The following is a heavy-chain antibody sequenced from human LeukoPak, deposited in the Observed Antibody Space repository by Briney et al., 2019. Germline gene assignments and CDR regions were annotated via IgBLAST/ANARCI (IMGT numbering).Heavy chain of an antibody. CDR2: IYHSGST. V-gene: IGHV4-4*02. J-gene: IGHJ6*02. CDR3: AGSPIGYGMDV. Sequence: SGTLSLTCAVSGGSISNENWWGWVRQPPGKGLEWIGEIYHSGSTNYIPSLKSRVTISVDKSKNQFSLKLTSVTAADTAMYYCAGSPIGYGMDVWGQGTTVTVSS. CDR1: GGSISNENW.